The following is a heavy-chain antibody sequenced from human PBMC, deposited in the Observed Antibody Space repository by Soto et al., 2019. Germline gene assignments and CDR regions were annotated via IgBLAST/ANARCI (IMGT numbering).Heavy chain of an antibody. CDR1: GFTFSSYA. CDR3: AKSAGLDYDFWSDY. Sequence: GGSLRLTCAASGFTFSSYAMSWVRQAPGKGLEWVSAISGSGGSTYYADSVKGRFTISRDNSKNTLYLQMNSLRAEDTAVYYCAKSAGLDYDFWSDYWGQGTLVTVSS. V-gene: IGHV3-23*01. D-gene: IGHD3-3*01. J-gene: IGHJ4*02. CDR2: ISGSGGST.